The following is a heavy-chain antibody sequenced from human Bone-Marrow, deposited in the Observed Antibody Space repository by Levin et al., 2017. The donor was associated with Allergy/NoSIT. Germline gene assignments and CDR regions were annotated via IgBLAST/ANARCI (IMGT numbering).Heavy chain of an antibody. CDR1: GGSISSSNW. CDR2: IYHSGST. J-gene: IGHJ4*02. CDR3: ARVHRYSSGEGFDY. D-gene: IGHD6-19*01. Sequence: SETLSLTCAVSGGSISSSNWWSWVRQPPGKGLEWIGEIYHSGSTNYNPSLKSRVTISVDKSKNQFSLKLSSVTAADTAVYYCARVHRYSSGEGFDYWGQGTLVTVSS. V-gene: IGHV4-4*02.